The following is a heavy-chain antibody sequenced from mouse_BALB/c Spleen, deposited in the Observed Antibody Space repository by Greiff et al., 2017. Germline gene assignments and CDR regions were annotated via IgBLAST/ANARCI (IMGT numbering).Heavy chain of an antibody. CDR1: GYTFSSYW. Sequence: QVQLQQSGAELMKPGASVKISCKATGYTFSSYWIEWVKQRPGHGLEWIGEILPGSGSTNYNEKFKGKATFTADTSSNTAYMQLSSLTSEDSAVYYCARGDGKLAYWGQGTLVTVSA. J-gene: IGHJ3*01. CDR3: ARGDGKLAY. CDR2: ILPGSGST. D-gene: IGHD1-1*01. V-gene: IGHV1-9*01.